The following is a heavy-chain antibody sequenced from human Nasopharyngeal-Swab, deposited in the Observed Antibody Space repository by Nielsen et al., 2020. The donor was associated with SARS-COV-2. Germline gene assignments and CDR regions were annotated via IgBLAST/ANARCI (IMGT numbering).Heavy chain of an antibody. Sequence: SETLSLTCTVSGGSISSGGYYWSWIRQHPGKGLEWIGYIYYSGSTNYNPSLKSRVTISVDTSKNQFSLKLSSVTAADTAVHYCARGSIMITFGGVIVEAINWFDPWGQGTLVTVSS. J-gene: IGHJ5*02. CDR1: GGSISSGGYY. CDR2: IYYSGST. CDR3: ARGSIMITFGGVIVEAINWFDP. D-gene: IGHD3-16*02. V-gene: IGHV4-31*03.